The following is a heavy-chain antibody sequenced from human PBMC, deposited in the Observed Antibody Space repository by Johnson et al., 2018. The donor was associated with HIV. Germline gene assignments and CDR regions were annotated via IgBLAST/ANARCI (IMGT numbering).Heavy chain of an antibody. Sequence: EVQLVESGGGLVQPGRSLRLSCAASGFSFDDYAMHWVRQAPGKGLEWVSYISSSGSTIYYAASVKGRFTISRDNAKNSLYLQMNSLRAEDTALYYCVKDGAHSGSHHDAFDVWGRGTVVTVSS. CDR3: VKDGAHSGSHHDAFDV. J-gene: IGHJ3*01. CDR1: GFSFDDYA. CDR2: ISSSGSTI. D-gene: IGHD1-26*01. V-gene: IGHV3-9*01.